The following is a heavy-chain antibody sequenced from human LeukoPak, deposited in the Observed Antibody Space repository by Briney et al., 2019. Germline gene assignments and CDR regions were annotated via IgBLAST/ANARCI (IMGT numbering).Heavy chain of an antibody. D-gene: IGHD4-11*01. CDR2: ISSSSSTI. V-gene: IGHV3-48*01. CDR1: GFTFSSYS. J-gene: IGHJ6*03. CDR3: ARDGSNPPYYYYYYMDV. Sequence: GGSLRLSCAASGFTFSSYSMNWVRQAPGKGLEWVSYISSSSSTIYYADSVKGRFTISRDNAKNSLYLQMNSLRAEDTAVYYCARDGSNPPYYYYYYMDVWGTGTTVTVSS.